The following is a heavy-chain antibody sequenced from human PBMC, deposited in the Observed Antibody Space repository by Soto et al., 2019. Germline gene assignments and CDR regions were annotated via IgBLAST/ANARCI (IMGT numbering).Heavy chain of an antibody. CDR1: GYSISSGYY. V-gene: IGHV4-38-2*01. CDR3: ARGYHGVGYSSSWDYYYGMDV. D-gene: IGHD6-13*01. J-gene: IGHJ6*02. CDR2: IYHSGRT. Sequence: NPSETLSLTCAVSGYSISSGYYGGWIRQPPGXGLEWIGSIYHSGRTYYNPSLKSRLTISLDTSKNQFSLKLSSVTAADTAVYYCARGYHGVGYSSSWDYYYGMDVWGQGTTVTVSS.